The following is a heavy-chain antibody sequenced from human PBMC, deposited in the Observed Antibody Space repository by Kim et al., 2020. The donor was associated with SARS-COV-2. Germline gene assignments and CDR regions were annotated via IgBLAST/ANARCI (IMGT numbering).Heavy chain of an antibody. Sequence: GGSLRLSCAASGFPFSAYAMHWVRQASGKGLEWVAAIGSAGDTYYPVYVKGRFTISSDNAKNSLYLQMNSLRAVDTAVYYCASACGYYASADYGIDVWGQGTTVTVS. CDR3: ASACGYYASADYGIDV. CDR1: GFPFSAYA. D-gene: IGHD3-3*01. V-gene: IGHV3-13*01. CDR2: IGSAGDT. J-gene: IGHJ6*02.